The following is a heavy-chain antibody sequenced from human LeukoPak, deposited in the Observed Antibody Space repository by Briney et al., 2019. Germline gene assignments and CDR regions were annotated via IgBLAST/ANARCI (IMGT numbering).Heavy chain of an antibody. CDR1: GFTFDDYA. D-gene: IGHD1-20*01. Sequence: GRSLRLSCAASGFTFDDYAMHWDRQAPGKGLEWVSGISWNSGSIGYADSVKGRFTISRDNAKNSLYLQMNSLRAEDTALYYCAKDRVTGTTSGWFDPWGQGTLVTVSS. CDR2: ISWNSGSI. CDR3: AKDRVTGTTSGWFDP. V-gene: IGHV3-9*01. J-gene: IGHJ5*02.